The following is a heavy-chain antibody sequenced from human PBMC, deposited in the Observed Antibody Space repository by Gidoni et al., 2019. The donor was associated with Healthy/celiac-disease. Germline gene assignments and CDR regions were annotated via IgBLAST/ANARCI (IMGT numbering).Heavy chain of an antibody. CDR1: GGSFSGYY. Sequence: QVQLQQWGAGLLKPSETLSLTCAVYGGSFSGYYWSWIRQPPGKGLEWIGEINHSGSTNYNPSLKSRVTISVDTSKNQFSLKLSSVTAADTAVYYCARGPLLHFMVRGVLFDYWGQGTLVTVSS. J-gene: IGHJ4*02. V-gene: IGHV4-34*01. D-gene: IGHD3-10*01. CDR3: ARGPLLHFMVRGVLFDY. CDR2: INHSGST.